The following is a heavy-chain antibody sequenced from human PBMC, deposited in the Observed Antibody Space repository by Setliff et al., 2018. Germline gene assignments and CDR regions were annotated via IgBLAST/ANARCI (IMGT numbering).Heavy chain of an antibody. Sequence: SVKVSCKTSGGTFGTSAISWVRQAPGQGLEWMGGIVPMFGTANYAQQFQGRVTITADESTSTVYLEVGRVRSEDTAVYYCARDLNRWFGEFAFDIWGQGTMVTVSS. J-gene: IGHJ3*02. D-gene: IGHD3-10*01. CDR1: GGTFGTSA. CDR2: IVPMFGTA. V-gene: IGHV1-69*13. CDR3: ARDLNRWFGEFAFDI.